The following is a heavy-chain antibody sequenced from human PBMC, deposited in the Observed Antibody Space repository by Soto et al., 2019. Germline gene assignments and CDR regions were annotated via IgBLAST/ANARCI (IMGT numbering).Heavy chain of an antibody. CDR1: GYTFTGYY. V-gene: IGHV1-2*02. CDR2: INPKTGDT. D-gene: IGHD6-6*01. CDR3: VTGDHLVR. J-gene: IGHJ4*02. Sequence: ASVEVSCKTSGYTFTGYYLNWVRQAPGRGPEWVGWINPKTGDTNNAQKFQGRVTMTTDASISTGYMELSGLKSDDTAVYYCVTGDHLVRWGQGTRVTVSS.